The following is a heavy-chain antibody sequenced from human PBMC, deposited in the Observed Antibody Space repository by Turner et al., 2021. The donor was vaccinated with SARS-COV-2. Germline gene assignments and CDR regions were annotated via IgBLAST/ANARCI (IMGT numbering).Heavy chain of an antibody. CDR1: VFTFSSYE. CDR3: ARDLVRYSSSWYGSDGDYFGMDV. Sequence: EVQLVESGGGLVQPGGSLRLSCAASVFTFSSYEMNWVRQAPGKGLEWVSYISSSGSIIYYADSVKGRFTISRDNAKNSLYLQMNSLRAEDTAVYYCARDLVRYSSSWYGSDGDYFGMDVWGQGTTVTVSS. J-gene: IGHJ6*02. D-gene: IGHD6-13*01. CDR2: ISSSGSII. V-gene: IGHV3-48*03.